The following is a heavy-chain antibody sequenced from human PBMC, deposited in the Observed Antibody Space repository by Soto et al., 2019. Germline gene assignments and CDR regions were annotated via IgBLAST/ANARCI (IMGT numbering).Heavy chain of an antibody. CDR3: ALKRSPAAAFAY. D-gene: IGHD2-2*01. V-gene: IGHV4-34*01. Sequence: SETLSLTCAVYGGSFGGYYWSWIRQPPGKGLEWIGEINHSGSTNYNPSLKSRVTISVDTSKNQFSLKLSSVTAADTAVYYCALKRSPAAAFAYSGQGTLVPVSS. CDR2: INHSGST. J-gene: IGHJ4*02. CDR1: GGSFGGYY.